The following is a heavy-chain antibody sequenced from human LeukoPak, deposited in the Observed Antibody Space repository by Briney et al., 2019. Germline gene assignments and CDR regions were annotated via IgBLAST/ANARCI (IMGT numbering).Heavy chain of an antibody. Sequence: SETLSLTCTVSGGSISSGDYYWRWLRQPPGKGLEWIGYIYYSGSTYYNPSLKSRVTISVDTSKNQFSLKLSSVTAADTAVYYCARDGVTRWFDPWGQGTLVTVSS. CDR1: GGSISSGDYY. CDR3: ARDGVTRWFDP. CDR2: IYYSGST. J-gene: IGHJ5*02. V-gene: IGHV4-30-4*01. D-gene: IGHD4-17*01.